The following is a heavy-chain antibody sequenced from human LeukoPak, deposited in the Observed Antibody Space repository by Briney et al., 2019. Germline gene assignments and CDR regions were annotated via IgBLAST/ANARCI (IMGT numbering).Heavy chain of an antibody. J-gene: IGHJ4*02. Sequence: SVKVSCKASGGTFSSYVISWVRQAPGQGLEWMGGIIPIFGTANYAQKFQGRVTITADESTSTAYMELSSLRSEDTAVYYCATQISPWEGGSSHYYFDYWGQGTLVTVSS. V-gene: IGHV1-69*13. D-gene: IGHD6-6*01. CDR2: IIPIFGTA. CDR3: ATQISPWEGGSSHYYFDY. CDR1: GGTFSSYV.